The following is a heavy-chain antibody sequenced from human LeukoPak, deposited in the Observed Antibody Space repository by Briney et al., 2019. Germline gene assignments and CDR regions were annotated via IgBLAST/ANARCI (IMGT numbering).Heavy chain of an antibody. V-gene: IGHV3-33*08. CDR3: ARDLGSAGYSSSSGWFDP. CDR1: GFTFSSYV. D-gene: IGHD6-6*01. CDR2: IWYDGSNE. Sequence: PGGSLRLSCAASGFTFSSYVMSWVRQAPGKGLEWVAIIWYDGSNEYYADSVKGRFTISRDNSKNTLYLQMNSLKVEDTAVYYCARDLGSAGYSSSSGWFDPWGQGTLVTVSS. J-gene: IGHJ5*02.